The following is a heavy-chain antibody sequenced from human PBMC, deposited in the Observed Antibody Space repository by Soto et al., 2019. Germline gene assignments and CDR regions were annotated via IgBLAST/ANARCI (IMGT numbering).Heavy chain of an antibody. J-gene: IGHJ6*02. CDR2: IKSKTDGGTT. CDR1: GFTFSNAW. CDR3: TTVGRCSSTSCYAMPSYYYYYYGMDV. D-gene: IGHD2-2*01. V-gene: IGHV3-15*07. Sequence: GGSLRLSCAASGFTFSNAWMNWVRQAPGKGLEWVGRIKSKTDGGTTDYAAPVKGRFTISRDDSKNTLYLQMNSLKTEDTAVYYCTTVGRCSSTSCYAMPSYYYYYYGMDVWGQGTTVTVSS.